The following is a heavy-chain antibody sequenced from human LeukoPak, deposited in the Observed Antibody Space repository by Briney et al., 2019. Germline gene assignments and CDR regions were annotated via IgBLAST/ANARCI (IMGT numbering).Heavy chain of an antibody. J-gene: IGHJ4*02. CDR3: ARETLTFPDF. CDR1: GGSLSSYS. CDR2: IYTSGST. D-gene: IGHD3-9*01. Sequence: SETLSLTCTVSGGSLSSYSWSWIRQPAGKGLEWIGRIYTSGSTSYDPSLTSRVSMSLDTSKKQISLKLSSVTAADTAVYYCARETLTFPDFWGQGTLVTVSS. V-gene: IGHV4-4*07.